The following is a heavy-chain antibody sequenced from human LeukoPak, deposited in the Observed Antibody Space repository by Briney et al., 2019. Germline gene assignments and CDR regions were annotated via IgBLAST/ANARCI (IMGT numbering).Heavy chain of an antibody. Sequence: GGSLRLSCTASGFTFGDYAMSWFRQAPGKGLEWVGFIRSKAYGGTTEYAASVKGRFTISRDDSKSIAYLQMNSLKTEDTAVYYCTRTMVVTPTSELDYWGQGTLVTVSS. J-gene: IGHJ4*02. V-gene: IGHV3-49*03. CDR3: TRTMVVTPTSELDY. CDR1: GFTFGDYA. CDR2: IRSKAYGGTT. D-gene: IGHD2-21*02.